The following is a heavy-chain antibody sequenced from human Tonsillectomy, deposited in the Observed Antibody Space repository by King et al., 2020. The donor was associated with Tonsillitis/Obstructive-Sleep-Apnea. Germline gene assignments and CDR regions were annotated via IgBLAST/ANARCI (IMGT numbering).Heavy chain of an antibody. D-gene: IGHD6-19*01. CDR1: GYTFTGYS. J-gene: IGHJ5*02. V-gene: IGHV1-18*01. CDR2: ISGYNGNA. Sequence: QLVQSGTEVKKPGASVKVSCKASGYTFTGYSVSWVRQAPGQGLEWMGWISGYNGNANYAQRFQDRVTLTTDTSTGTAYMELRSLRSNDTAVYYCARVPTFIAVAATGWFDPWGQGTLVIVSS. CDR3: ARVPTFIAVAATGWFDP.